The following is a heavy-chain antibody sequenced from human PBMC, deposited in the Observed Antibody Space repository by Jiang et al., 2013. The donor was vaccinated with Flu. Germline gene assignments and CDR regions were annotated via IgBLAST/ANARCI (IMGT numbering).Heavy chain of an antibody. CDR3: ARHSSGWRNWFDP. CDR2: IDPSDSYT. J-gene: IGHJ5*02. D-gene: IGHD6-19*01. V-gene: IGHV5-10-1*01. Sequence: WVRQMPGKGLEWMGRIDPSDSYTNYSPSFQGHVTISADKSISTAYLQWSSLKASDTAMYYCARHSSGWRNWFDPWGQGTLVTVSS.